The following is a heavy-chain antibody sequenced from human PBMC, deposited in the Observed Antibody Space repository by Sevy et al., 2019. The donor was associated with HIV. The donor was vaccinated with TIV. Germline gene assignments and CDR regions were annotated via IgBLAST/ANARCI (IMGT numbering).Heavy chain of an antibody. CDR1: GFTFSSYA. Sequence: GGSLRLSCAASGFTFSSYAMSWVRQAPGKGLEWVSAISGSGGSTYYADSVKGRFTISRDNSKNTLYLQMNSLRAEDTGVYDCAKNPHLITSRGFLEKALIDYWGQGTLVTVSS. CDR2: ISGSGGST. J-gene: IGHJ4*02. CDR3: AKNPHLITSRGFLEKALIDY. D-gene: IGHD3-3*01. V-gene: IGHV3-23*01.